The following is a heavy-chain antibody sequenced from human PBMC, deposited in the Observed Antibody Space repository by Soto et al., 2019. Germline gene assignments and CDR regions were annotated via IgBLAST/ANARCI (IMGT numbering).Heavy chain of an antibody. Sequence: PSETLSLTCAVSGGSISSSNWWSWVRRPPGKGLEWIGEIYHSGSTNYNPSLKSRVTIPVDKSKNQFSLKLSSVTAAGTAGYYCARDQEHYYNSSGYNGNDAFDISAQATMLTVSS. J-gene: IGHJ3*02. D-gene: IGHD3-22*01. CDR3: ARDQEHYYNSSGYNGNDAFDI. CDR1: GGSISSSNW. CDR2: IYHSGST. V-gene: IGHV4-4*02.